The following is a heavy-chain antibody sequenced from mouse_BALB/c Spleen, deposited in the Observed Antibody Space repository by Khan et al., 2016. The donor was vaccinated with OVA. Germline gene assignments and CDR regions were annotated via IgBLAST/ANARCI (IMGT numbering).Heavy chain of an antibody. CDR2: IWSGGNK. Sequence: QVQLKQSGPGLVQPSQNLSITCTVSGFSFTNFGVHWVRQSPGKALEWLGVIWSGGNKAYNADFISRLNITKDNSKSHIFFKMNGLQAADTAIYYCARNGVFHYYDYGGMDYWGQGTSVTVSA. J-gene: IGHJ4*01. CDR3: ARNGVFHYYDYGGMDY. D-gene: IGHD1-2*01. V-gene: IGHV2-4-1*01. CDR1: GFSFTNFG.